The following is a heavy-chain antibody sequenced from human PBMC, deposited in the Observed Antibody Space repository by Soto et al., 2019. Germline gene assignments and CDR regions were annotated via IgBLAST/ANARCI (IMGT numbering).Heavy chain of an antibody. CDR2: IYYSGTT. Sequence: SETLSLTCAVSSGSISSFNWWSWVRQPPGKGLEWIGEIYYSGTTNYSPSLKSRVTISMDKSKNQFSLRLTSVTAADTAVYFCARDNDDYGDDNVLGYWGQGALVTVSS. CDR1: SGSISSFNW. D-gene: IGHD4-17*01. V-gene: IGHV4-4*02. J-gene: IGHJ4*02. CDR3: ARDNDDYGDDNVLGY.